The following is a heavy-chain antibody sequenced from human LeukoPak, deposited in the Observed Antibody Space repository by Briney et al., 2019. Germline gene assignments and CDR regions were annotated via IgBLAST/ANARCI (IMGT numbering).Heavy chain of an antibody. Sequence: PGGPLRLSCAASGFTFSSYWMHWVRQAPGKGLVWVSRINSDGSSTSYADSVKGRFTISRDNAKNTLYLQMDSLRAEDTAVYYCATAPISDADYWGQGTLVTVSS. CDR1: GFTFSSYW. V-gene: IGHV3-74*01. J-gene: IGHJ4*02. D-gene: IGHD3-3*01. CDR2: INSDGSST. CDR3: ATAPISDADY.